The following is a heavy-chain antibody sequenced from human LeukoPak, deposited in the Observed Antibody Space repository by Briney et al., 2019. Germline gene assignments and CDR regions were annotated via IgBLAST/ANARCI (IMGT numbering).Heavy chain of an antibody. J-gene: IGHJ3*02. V-gene: IGHV4-59*01. CDR3: ARVVNDAFDI. Sequence: LETLSLTCTVSGGSISSYYWSWIRQPPGKGLEWIGYIYYSGSTNYNPSLKSRVTISVDTSKNQFSLKLSSVTAADTAVYYCARVVNDAFDIWGQGTMVTVSS. D-gene: IGHD6-6*01. CDR2: IYYSGST. CDR1: GGSISSYY.